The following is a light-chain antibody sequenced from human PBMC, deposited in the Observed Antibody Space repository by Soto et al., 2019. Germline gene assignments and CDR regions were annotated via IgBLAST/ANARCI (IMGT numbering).Light chain of an antibody. J-gene: IGLJ2*01. Sequence: VLTQSPSASASLGASVKLTCTLSSGHSSYPIAWHQQQPEKGPRYLMKLNSDGTHNKGDGIPDRFSGSSSGAERYLIISSLQSDDEADYYCQTWGTGMVFGGGTKLTVL. CDR3: QTWGTGMV. V-gene: IGLV4-69*01. CDR1: SGHSSYP. CDR2: LNSDGTH.